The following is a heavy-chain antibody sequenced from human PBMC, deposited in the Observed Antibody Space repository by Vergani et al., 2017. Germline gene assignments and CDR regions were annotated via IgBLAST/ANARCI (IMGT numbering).Heavy chain of an antibody. J-gene: IGHJ6*03. CDR3: ARGRGVFTLSGRYYYMDV. CDR1: GGSFSGYY. CDR2: INHSGST. D-gene: IGHD3-16*01. V-gene: IGHV4-34*01. Sequence: QVQLQQWGAGLLKPSETLSLTCAVYGGSFSGYYWSWIRQPPGKGLEWIGEINHSGSTNYNPSLKSRVTISVDTSKNQFSLKLSSVTAADTAVYYCARGRGVFTLSGRYYYMDVWGKGTTVTVSS.